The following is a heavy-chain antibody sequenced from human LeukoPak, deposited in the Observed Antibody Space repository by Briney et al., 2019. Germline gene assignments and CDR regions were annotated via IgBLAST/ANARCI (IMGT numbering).Heavy chain of an antibody. CDR1: GYSFTTYW. J-gene: IGHJ4*02. CDR3: ARGRYSYGPFDY. V-gene: IGHV5-51*01. D-gene: IGHD5-18*01. Sequence: PGESLKISCKGSGYSFTTYWVAWMRQMPGKGLEWMGIIYPGDSDARYSPSFQGQVIIAADTSISTAYLQWSSLEASDTAMYYCARGRYSYGPFDYRGQGTLVTVSS. CDR2: IYPGDSDA.